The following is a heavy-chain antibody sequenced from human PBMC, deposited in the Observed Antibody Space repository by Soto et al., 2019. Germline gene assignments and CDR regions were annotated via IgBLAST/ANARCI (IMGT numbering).Heavy chain of an antibody. CDR1: GFTFSSYG. CDR2: ISYDGSNK. CDR3: AKDQARESLYYYYMDV. J-gene: IGHJ6*03. V-gene: IGHV3-30*18. Sequence: HPGGSLRLSCAAPGFTFSSYGMHWVRQAPGKGLEWVAVISYDGSNKYYADSVKGRFTISRDNSKNTLYLQMNSLRAEDTAVYYCAKDQARESLYYYYMDVWGQGTTVTVSS.